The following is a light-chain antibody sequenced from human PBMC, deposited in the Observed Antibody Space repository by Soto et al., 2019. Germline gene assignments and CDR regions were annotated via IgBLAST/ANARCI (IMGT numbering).Light chain of an antibody. Sequence: AIQLTQSPSSLSASVGDRVTITCRASQDIRGALAWYQQKPGKAPKILIYDVSILESGVPSRFSGSSSGTDFTLTISSLQPGDFATYYCQQFNSYTITFGQGTRLEIK. J-gene: IGKJ5*01. V-gene: IGKV1-13*02. CDR1: QDIRGA. CDR3: QQFNSYTIT. CDR2: DVS.